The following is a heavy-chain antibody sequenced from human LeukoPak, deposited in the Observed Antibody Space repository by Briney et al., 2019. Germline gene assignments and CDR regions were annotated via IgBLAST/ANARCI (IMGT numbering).Heavy chain of an antibody. Sequence: GGSLRLSCAASGFTFSIHAMSWVRQAPGKGLEWVSAISGSGGSTYYADSVKGRFTISRDNSKNTLYLQMNSLRAEDTAVYYCAKGGGSSWYYFDYWGQGTLVTVSS. V-gene: IGHV3-23*01. D-gene: IGHD6-13*01. CDR3: AKGGGSSWYYFDY. J-gene: IGHJ4*02. CDR2: ISGSGGST. CDR1: GFTFSIHA.